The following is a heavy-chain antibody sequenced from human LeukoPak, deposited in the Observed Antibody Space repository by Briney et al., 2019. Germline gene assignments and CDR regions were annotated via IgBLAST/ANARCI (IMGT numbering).Heavy chain of an antibody. CDR1: GFTFSNYA. CDR2: MTGNGGTT. CDR3: ARRDYSDSNGYAPLFDF. Sequence: GGSLRLSCAASGFTFSNYATAWVRQAPGRGLNWVAGMTGNGGTTYYADSVKGRFTISRDNSKKTLYLQMNNLRAEDTAVYFCARRDYSDSNGYAPLFDFWGQGALVTVSS. V-gene: IGHV3-23*01. J-gene: IGHJ4*02. D-gene: IGHD3-22*01.